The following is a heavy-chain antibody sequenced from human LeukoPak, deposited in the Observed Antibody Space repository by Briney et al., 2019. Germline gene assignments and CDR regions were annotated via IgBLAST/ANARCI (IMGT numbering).Heavy chain of an antibody. V-gene: IGHV4-34*01. Sequence: SETLSLTCAVYGGSFSGYYWSWIRQPPGKGLEWIGEINHSGSTNYNPSLKSRVTISVDTSKNQFSLKLSSVTAADTAVYYCSREGVVGAYGHFDYWGQGTLVTVSS. CDR1: GGSFSGYY. CDR2: INHSGST. J-gene: IGHJ4*02. CDR3: SREGVVGAYGHFDY. D-gene: IGHD2-15*01.